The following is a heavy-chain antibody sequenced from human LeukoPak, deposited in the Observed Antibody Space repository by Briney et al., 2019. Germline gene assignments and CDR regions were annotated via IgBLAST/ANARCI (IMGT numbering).Heavy chain of an antibody. CDR2: IYSGGST. D-gene: IGHD3-10*01. J-gene: IGHJ5*02. V-gene: IGHV3-53*01. CDR1: GFTVSSNY. CDR3: ARGVSYGSGSYIGDP. Sequence: GGSLRLSCAASGFTVSSNYMSWVRQAPGKGLDWVSVIYSGGSTHYADSVRGRFTISRDNSKNTFYLQMNSLRAEDTAVYYCARGVSYGSGSYIGDPWGQGTLVTVSS.